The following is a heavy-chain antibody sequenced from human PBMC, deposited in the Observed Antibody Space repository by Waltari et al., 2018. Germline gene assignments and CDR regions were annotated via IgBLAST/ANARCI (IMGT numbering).Heavy chain of an antibody. CDR3: ARGDGYTGFAP. J-gene: IGHJ4*02. CDR2: IKNDGSEK. Sequence: EVQVVESGGGLVQPGGSLRLSCAVSGLTFGLCWMSLFREVPGKGLEWVANIKNDGSEKYYVDSVKGRFTISRDNAKNSLYLQMESLRAEDTAVYSCARGDGYTGFAPWGQGTLVTVSS. V-gene: IGHV3-7*01. D-gene: IGHD5-12*01. CDR1: GLTFGLCW.